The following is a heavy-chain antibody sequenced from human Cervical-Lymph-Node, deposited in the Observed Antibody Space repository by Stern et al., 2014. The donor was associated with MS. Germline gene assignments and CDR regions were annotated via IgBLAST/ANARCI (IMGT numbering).Heavy chain of an antibody. CDR2: IYYSGSA. Sequence: VQLVESGPGLVKPSQTLSLTCNVPGGSISSDSYYWSWIRQPPGKGLEWIGHIYYSGSAYYNPSLKSRPTISVDTSKNQFSLKLRSVTAADTAIYYCARGDLGNVFDHWGQGTLVTVSS. CDR1: GGSISSDSYY. CDR3: ARGDLGNVFDH. D-gene: IGHD3-10*01. J-gene: IGHJ5*02. V-gene: IGHV4-30-4*01.